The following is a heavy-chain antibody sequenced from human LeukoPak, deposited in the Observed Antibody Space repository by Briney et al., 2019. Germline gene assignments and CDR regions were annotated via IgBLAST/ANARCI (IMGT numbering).Heavy chain of an antibody. CDR2: INAGNGNT. CDR1: GYTFTSYA. CDR3: ARDIPGYSSGWYGAFDI. J-gene: IGHJ3*02. Sequence: GASVKVCCKASGYTFTSYAMHWVSQAPGQRLEWKGWINAGNGNTKYSQKFQGRVTITRDTSASTAYMELSSLRSEDTAVYYCARDIPGYSSGWYGAFDIWAKGQWSSSLQ. D-gene: IGHD6-19*01. V-gene: IGHV1-3*01.